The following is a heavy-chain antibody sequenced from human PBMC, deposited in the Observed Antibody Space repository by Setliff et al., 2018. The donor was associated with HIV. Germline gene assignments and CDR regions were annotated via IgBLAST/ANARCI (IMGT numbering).Heavy chain of an antibody. CDR3: AREAYCSSTTCYKGGDRHFDY. Sequence: LSLTCTVSGDSISSHYWSWIRQPPGKGLEWVGRSRNKANRYTTEYAASVKGRFTISRDDSKTSLYLQMNSLKTEDTAVYYCAREAYCSSTTCYKGGDRHFDYWGLGTLVTVSS. J-gene: IGHJ4*02. D-gene: IGHD2-2*02. CDR1: GDSISSHY. CDR2: SRNKANRYTT. V-gene: IGHV3-72*01.